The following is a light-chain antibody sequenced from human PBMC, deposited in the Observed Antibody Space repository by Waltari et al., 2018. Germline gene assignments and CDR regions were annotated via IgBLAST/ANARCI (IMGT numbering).Light chain of an antibody. J-gene: IGLJ3*02. CDR1: ALPKTY. V-gene: IGLV3-10*01. CDR3: YSTDSSGMGV. CDR2: EDS. Sequence: SYELTQPPSVSVSPGQTARITCPGDALPKTYAYWYQQKSGQAPVLVIYEDSKRPSGIPERFSGSSSGTMATLTISGAQVEDEADYYCYSTDSSGMGVFGGGTKLTVL.